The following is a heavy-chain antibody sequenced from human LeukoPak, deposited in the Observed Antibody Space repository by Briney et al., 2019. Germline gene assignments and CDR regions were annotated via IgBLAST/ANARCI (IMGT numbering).Heavy chain of an antibody. CDR3: ATSNDAKIAPFDH. D-gene: IGHD2-21*01. V-gene: IGHV4-4*09. CDR1: GVSMSAYQ. CDR2: INTKGET. J-gene: IGHJ4*02. Sequence: SETLSLTCTVSGVSMSAYQWSWVRQSPEKGLEWIGRINTKGETSYNPSLKSRVTTSVDTSKSQFSLRLTSVTAADTAVYYCATSNDAKIAPFDHWGQGAPVTVSS.